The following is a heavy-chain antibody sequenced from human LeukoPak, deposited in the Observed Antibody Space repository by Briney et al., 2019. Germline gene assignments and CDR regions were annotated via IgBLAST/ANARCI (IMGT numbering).Heavy chain of an antibody. CDR2: IYTSGST. D-gene: IGHD6-13*01. Sequence: GSLRLSCAASGFTVSSNYMSWVRQPAGKGLEWIGRIYTSGSTNYNPSLKSRVTMSVDTSKNQFSLKLSSVTAADTAVYYCARDHSSSWPTDYYFDYWGQGTLVTVSS. CDR3: ARDHSSSWPTDYYFDY. J-gene: IGHJ4*02. V-gene: IGHV4-4*07. CDR1: GFTVSSNY.